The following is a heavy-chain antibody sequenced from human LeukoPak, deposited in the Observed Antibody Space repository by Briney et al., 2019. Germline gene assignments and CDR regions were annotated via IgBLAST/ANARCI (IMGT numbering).Heavy chain of an antibody. CDR3: ARDSVRFLEWFSFDY. D-gene: IGHD3-3*01. J-gene: IGHJ4*02. CDR1: GHTFTSYD. Sequence: ASVKVSCKASGHTFTSYDINWVRQAPGQGLEWMGWISGYNGNINYVQKLQGRVTMTTDTSTSTVYLELRSLSSDDTAVYYCARDSVRFLEWFSFDYWGQGTLVTVSS. V-gene: IGHV1-18*01. CDR2: ISGYNGNI.